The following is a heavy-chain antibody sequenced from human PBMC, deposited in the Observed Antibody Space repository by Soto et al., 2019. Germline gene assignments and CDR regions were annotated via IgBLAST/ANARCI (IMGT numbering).Heavy chain of an antibody. CDR2: IYYSGST. CDR3: ARHYSSGSRNWFDP. Sequence: PSETLSLTCIVSGGSINSSSYFWVWFRQPPGKGLEWIGSIYYSGSTYYNPSLRSRVTISVDTSKNQFSLKLSSVTAADTAVFYCARHYSSGSRNWFDPWGQGTLVTVSS. V-gene: IGHV4-39*01. J-gene: IGHJ5*02. CDR1: GGSINSSSYF. D-gene: IGHD6-19*01.